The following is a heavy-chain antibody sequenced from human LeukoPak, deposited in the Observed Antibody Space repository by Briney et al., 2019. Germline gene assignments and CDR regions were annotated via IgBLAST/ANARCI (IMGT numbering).Heavy chain of an antibody. D-gene: IGHD1-1*01. CDR3: DEEGTASKASDLDH. V-gene: IGHV3-30*02. CDR2: IRDDGRDR. J-gene: IGHJ4*02. Sequence: GGPLRLSCAAWGFIFTVYGMHGVRQAPGKGLEGLTFIRDDGRDRYYADFVKRRFTFSKDNSKNTLYLQINSLTSEDAAVYYGDEEGTASKASDLDHWGQGSLVTVS. CDR1: GFIFTVYG.